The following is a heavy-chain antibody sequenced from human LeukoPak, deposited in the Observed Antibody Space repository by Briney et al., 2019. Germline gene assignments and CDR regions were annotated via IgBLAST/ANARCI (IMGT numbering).Heavy chain of an antibody. D-gene: IGHD3-10*01. Sequence: PGGSLRLSCAASGFTFSTYAMSWVRQAPGKGLERVSAISGSGGSTYYADSVKGRFTISRDNSKNTLYVQMNSLRAEDTAVYYCAKANMVRGVTLKFDYWGQGTLVTVSS. V-gene: IGHV3-23*01. CDR3: AKANMVRGVTLKFDY. J-gene: IGHJ4*02. CDR1: GFTFSTYA. CDR2: ISGSGGST.